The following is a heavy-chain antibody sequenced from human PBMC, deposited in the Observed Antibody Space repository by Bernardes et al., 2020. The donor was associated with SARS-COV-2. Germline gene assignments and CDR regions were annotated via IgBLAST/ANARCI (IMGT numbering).Heavy chain of an antibody. CDR1: GFTFSTYT. V-gene: IGHV3-23*01. D-gene: IGHD1-26*01. CDR3: ANRHVGWENLHYLDA. Sequence: GGSLRLSCEVSGFTFSTYTMNWVRQAPGKGLEWVSTITHSGDRTYYADSVKGRFTISRDNAKDSLYLQMNSLRAEDTAVYFCANRHVGWENLHYLDAWGQGTMVTVSS. J-gene: IGHJ4*02. CDR2: ITHSGDRT.